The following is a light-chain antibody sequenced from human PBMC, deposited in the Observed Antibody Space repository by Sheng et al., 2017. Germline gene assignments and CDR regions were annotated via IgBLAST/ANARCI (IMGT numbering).Light chain of an antibody. V-gene: IGKV1-39*01. Sequence: DIQMTQSPSSLSASVGDRVTISCRASETANAYVNWYQQRPGKAPKLLIYGSSKLQSGVPSRFSGHGFGTEFSLTIRSLQPEDFAIYYCQQSYSSPFTFGGGTKVEMK. CDR3: QQSYSSPFT. CDR1: ETANAY. J-gene: IGKJ4*01. CDR2: GSS.